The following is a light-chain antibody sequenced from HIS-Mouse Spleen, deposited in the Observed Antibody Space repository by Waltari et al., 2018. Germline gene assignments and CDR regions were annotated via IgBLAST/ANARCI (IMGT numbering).Light chain of an antibody. CDR2: EGS. CDR3: CSYAGSSTL. V-gene: IGLV2-23*01. J-gene: IGLJ2*01. CDR1: SSDVGSYNL. Sequence: QSALTQPASVSGSPGQSLTISCTGTSSDVGSYNLVPWYQQHPGKAPKLMIYEGSKRPSGVSNRFSGSKSGNTASMTISGLQAEDEADYYCCSYAGSSTLFGGGTKLTVL.